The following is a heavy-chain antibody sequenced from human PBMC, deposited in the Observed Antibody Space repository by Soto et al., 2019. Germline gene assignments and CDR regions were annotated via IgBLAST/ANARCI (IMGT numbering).Heavy chain of an antibody. CDR1: GFIFSSYT. J-gene: IGHJ6*02. V-gene: IGHV3-21*01. CDR2: ISSSAHI. CDR3: ARDPRYGSGSYPSGYYYGMDV. Sequence: PGGSLRLSCAASGFIFSSYTMNWVRQAPGKGLEWVSSISSSAHIYYADSVRGRFTISRDNGKNSLYLQMNSLRAEDTAVYYCARDPRYGSGSYPSGYYYGMDVWGQGTTVTVSS. D-gene: IGHD3-10*01.